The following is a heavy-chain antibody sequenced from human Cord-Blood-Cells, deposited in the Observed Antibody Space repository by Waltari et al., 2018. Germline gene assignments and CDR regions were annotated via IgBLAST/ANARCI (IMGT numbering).Heavy chain of an antibody. CDR1: GGSISSSSYY. J-gene: IGHJ4*02. Sequence: QLQLQESGPGLVKPSETLSLTCTVSGGSISSSSYYWGWIRQPPGKGLEWIGSIYYSGGTYYSPSLKSRVTISVDTSKNHFSLKLSSVTAADTAVYYCARHMDFWSGYYFDYWGQGTLVTVSS. V-gene: IGHV4-39*01. CDR2: IYYSGGT. CDR3: ARHMDFWSGYYFDY. D-gene: IGHD3-3*01.